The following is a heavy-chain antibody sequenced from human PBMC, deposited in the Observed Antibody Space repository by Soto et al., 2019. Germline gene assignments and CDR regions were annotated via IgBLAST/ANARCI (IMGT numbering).Heavy chain of an antibody. J-gene: IGHJ5*02. CDR2: YNPVIAYG. CDR3: ARNSSDFYGWLDP. D-gene: IGHD3-22*01. Sequence: QVQLLQSGAEVKAPGASVRVSCKASGYTFNNYAVSWVRQAPGQGLEWMGWYNPVIAYGQSAKKFQGRVSMTTDTSTNTAYMELKSLRSDDTAVYYCARNSSDFYGWLDPWGQGTLVTVSS. V-gene: IGHV1-18*04. CDR1: GYTFNNYA.